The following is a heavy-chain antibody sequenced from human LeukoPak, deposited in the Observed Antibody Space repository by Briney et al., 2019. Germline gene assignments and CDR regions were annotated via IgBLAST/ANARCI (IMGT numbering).Heavy chain of an antibody. CDR1: GFTFSSYE. CDR2: ITSSGSVI. CDR3: ARVGVDGSGTYGDY. D-gene: IGHD3-10*01. Sequence: GGSLRLSYAVSGFTFSSYEMKWVRQAPGKGVGWVSYITSSGSVIYYADPVKGRFTISRDNAKNSLYLQMNSLRAEDTAVYYCARVGVDGSGTYGDYWGQGTLVTVSS. V-gene: IGHV3-48*03. J-gene: IGHJ4*02.